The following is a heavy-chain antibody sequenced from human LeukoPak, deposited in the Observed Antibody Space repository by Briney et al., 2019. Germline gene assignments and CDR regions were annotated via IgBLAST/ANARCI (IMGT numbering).Heavy chain of an antibody. V-gene: IGHV4-59*01. CDR1: GGSISSYY. CDR2: IYYSGST. Sequence: PSETLSLTCTVSGGSISSYYWSWIRQPPGKGLEWIGYIYYSGSTNYNPSLKSRVTISVDTSKNQFSLKLSSVTAADTAVYYCARDLGANYGMDVWGQGTTVTVSS. D-gene: IGHD3-16*01. CDR3: ARDLGANYGMDV. J-gene: IGHJ6*02.